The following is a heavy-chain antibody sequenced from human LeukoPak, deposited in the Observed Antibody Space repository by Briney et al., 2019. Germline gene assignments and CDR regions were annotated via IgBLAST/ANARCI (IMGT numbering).Heavy chain of an antibody. Sequence: GGSLRLSCAASGFTFSSYGMHWVRQAPGKGLEWLAVISYDGTNKYYADSVKGRFTISRDNSENTLFLQMNSLRADDTAIYYCAKGRALEVVAAFNYWGQGTVVTASS. CDR3: AKGRALEVVAAFNY. D-gene: IGHD2-15*01. V-gene: IGHV3-30*18. CDR2: ISYDGTNK. CDR1: GFTFSSYG. J-gene: IGHJ4*02.